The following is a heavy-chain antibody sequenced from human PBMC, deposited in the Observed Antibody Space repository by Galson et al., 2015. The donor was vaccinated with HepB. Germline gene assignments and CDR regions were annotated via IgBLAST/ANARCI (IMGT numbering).Heavy chain of an antibody. D-gene: IGHD4-17*01. V-gene: IGHV3-9*01. CDR3: LRETSPGGADV. CDR1: GFPCDDFA. CDR2: LYCKTGGT. J-gene: IGHJ6*02. Sequence: SLRLSCAFSGFPCDDFAMHWVRQSPGKGLEWVSGLYCKTGGTGYADSVRGRFTVSRDNAQKFLFLQMNSLRVEDTALNYCLRETSPGGADVWGQGTAVTVSS.